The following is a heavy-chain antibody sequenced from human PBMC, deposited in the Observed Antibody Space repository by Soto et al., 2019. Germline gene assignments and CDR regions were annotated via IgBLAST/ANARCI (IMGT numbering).Heavy chain of an antibody. V-gene: IGHV4-39*01. CDR2: IYYSGST. Sequence: SETLSLTCTVSSASISSTNYYWGWIRQPPGKGLEWIGSIYYSGSTYYNPSLKSRVTISVDTSKNQFSLKLSSVTAADTAVYYCATIPATTILTDYWGQGTLVTVSS. CDR1: SASISSTNYY. J-gene: IGHJ4*02. CDR3: ATIPATTILTDY. D-gene: IGHD2-2*02.